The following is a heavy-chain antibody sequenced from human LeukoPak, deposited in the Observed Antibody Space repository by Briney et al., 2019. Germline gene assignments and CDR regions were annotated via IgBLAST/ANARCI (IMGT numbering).Heavy chain of an antibody. D-gene: IGHD4-23*01. CDR1: GGSFSGYY. J-gene: IGHJ5*02. CDR3: ASRCGGNSDSCWFDP. CDR2: VNHSGST. Sequence: SETLSLTCAVYGGSFSGYYWSWVRQPPGKGLEWIGEVNHSGSTKYNPSLKSRVTISVDTSKNQFSLKASSVTAADTAVYYCASRCGGNSDSCWFDPWGQGTLVTVSS. V-gene: IGHV4-34*01.